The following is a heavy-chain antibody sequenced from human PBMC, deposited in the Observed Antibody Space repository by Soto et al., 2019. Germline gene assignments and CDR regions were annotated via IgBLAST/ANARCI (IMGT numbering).Heavy chain of an antibody. CDR2: ISYDGSNK. Sequence: GGSLRLSCAASGFTFSSYAMHWVRQAPGKGLEWVAVISYDGSNKYYADSVKGRFTISRDNSKNTLYLQMNSLRAGDTAAYYCEGGSYYHDAFDIWGQGTMFTVSS. D-gene: IGHD1-26*01. J-gene: IGHJ3*02. CDR1: GFTFSSYA. CDR3: EGGSYYHDAFDI. V-gene: IGHV3-30-3*01.